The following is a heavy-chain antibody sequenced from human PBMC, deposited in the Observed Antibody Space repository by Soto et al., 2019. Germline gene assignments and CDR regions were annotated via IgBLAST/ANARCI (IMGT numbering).Heavy chain of an antibody. D-gene: IGHD3-10*01. CDR3: AKKGAENYYGSGSLAFDI. CDR2: ISGSGGST. V-gene: IGHV3-23*01. CDR1: GFTFSSYA. J-gene: IGHJ3*02. Sequence: GGSLRLSCAASGFTFSSYAMSWVRQAPGKGLEWVSAISGSGGSTYYADSVKGRFTISRDNSKNTLYLQMNSLRAEDTAVYYCAKKGAENYYGSGSLAFDIWGQGTMVTVSS.